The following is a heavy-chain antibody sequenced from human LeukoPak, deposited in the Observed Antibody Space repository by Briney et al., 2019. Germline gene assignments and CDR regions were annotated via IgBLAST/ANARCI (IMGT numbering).Heavy chain of an antibody. D-gene: IGHD6-13*01. V-gene: IGHV3-7*01. CDR2: IKEDGGEK. CDR1: AFYVSIYW. J-gene: IGHJ4*02. Sequence: GRSLRLSCAASAFYVSIYWMGWVRQAAGKWLEWVANIKEDGGEKHYVDSVKGRFTISRDNAKNSLHLQMNSLRAEDTAVYFCARDRSASSRWYYLDYWGQGNLVTVSS. CDR3: ARDRSASSRWYYLDY.